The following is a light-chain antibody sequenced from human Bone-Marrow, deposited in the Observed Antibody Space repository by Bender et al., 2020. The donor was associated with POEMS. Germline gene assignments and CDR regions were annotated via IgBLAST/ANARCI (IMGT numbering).Light chain of an antibody. V-gene: IGLV2-14*01. CDR3: SSYTSSGTVV. Sequence: QSALTQPASVSGSPGQSIAISCTGTSSDVGGYNYVSWYQQSPGKAPKLMIYEVSNRPSGVSDRFSGSKSGNTASLTISGLQAEDEADYYCSSYTSSGTVVFGTGTKVTVL. CDR2: EVS. CDR1: SSDVGGYNY. J-gene: IGLJ1*01.